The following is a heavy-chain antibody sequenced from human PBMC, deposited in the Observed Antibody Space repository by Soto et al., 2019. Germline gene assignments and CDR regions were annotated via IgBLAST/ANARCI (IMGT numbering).Heavy chain of an antibody. CDR2: MNPNIGNT. Sequence: QVQLVQSGAEVKKPGASVRVSCKASGYTFTSYDINWVRQATGQGLEWMGWMNPNIGNTGYAQKFQGRVTMTRNTSISTAYMKLRSLRSEDAAVYYCAREGTIRGDDYWGQGTLVNVSS. V-gene: IGHV1-8*01. CDR1: GYTFTSYD. CDR3: AREGTIRGDDY. J-gene: IGHJ4*02. D-gene: IGHD2-2*02.